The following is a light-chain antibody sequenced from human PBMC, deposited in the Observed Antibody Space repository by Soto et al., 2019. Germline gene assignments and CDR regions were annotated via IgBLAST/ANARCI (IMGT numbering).Light chain of an antibody. Sequence: EIVLTQSPGTLSVSPGERATLSCRASQSIRNNYLAWYEQKPGQDPRLLIYDASSRATGIPDRFSGSGSGTDFTLTISRLEPEDFAVYYCQQYGDSRTFGQGTRVEI. CDR1: QSIRNNY. CDR2: DAS. V-gene: IGKV3-20*01. J-gene: IGKJ1*01. CDR3: QQYGDSRT.